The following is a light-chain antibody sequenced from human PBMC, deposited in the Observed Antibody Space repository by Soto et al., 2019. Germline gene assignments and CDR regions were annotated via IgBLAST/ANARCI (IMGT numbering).Light chain of an antibody. J-gene: IGLJ1*01. Sequence: QSVLTQPASVSGSPGQWITISCTGTSSDVGGYNYVSWYQQHPGKAPKLIIYDVTKRPSGVSSVFSGSKSSNTASLTISGLQADEDADDYCSSYTNRNTYVFGAGTKVTVL. CDR2: DVT. CDR1: SSDVGGYNY. CDR3: SSYTNRNTYV. V-gene: IGLV2-14*01.